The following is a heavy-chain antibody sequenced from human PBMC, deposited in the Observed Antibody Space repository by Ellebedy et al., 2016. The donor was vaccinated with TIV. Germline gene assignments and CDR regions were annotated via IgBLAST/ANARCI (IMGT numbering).Heavy chain of an antibody. J-gene: IGHJ4*02. Sequence: KVSXXASGYTFTSYGISWVRQMPGKGLEWMGRIDPSDSYTNYSPSFQGHVTISADKSISTAYLQWSSLKASDTAMYYCARDSGYDPRFDYWGQGTLVTVSS. CDR2: IDPSDSYT. D-gene: IGHD5-12*01. V-gene: IGHV5-10-1*01. CDR1: GYTFTSYG. CDR3: ARDSGYDPRFDY.